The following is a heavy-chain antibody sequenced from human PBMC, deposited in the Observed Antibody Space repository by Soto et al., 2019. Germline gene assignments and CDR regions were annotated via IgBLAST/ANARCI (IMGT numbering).Heavy chain of an antibody. V-gene: IGHV3-23*01. J-gene: IGHJ5*02. D-gene: IGHD6-13*01. CDR3: ARHPERIAQIGWFDP. CDR2: ISDRGDNT. Sequence: PGGSLRLSCAASGFTFRSYAMSWARQAPGKGLEWVSGISDRGDNTYYADSVKGRFTISRDNAKNSLYLQMNSLRAEDTAVYYCARHPERIAQIGWFDPWGQGTLVTVSS. CDR1: GFTFRSYA.